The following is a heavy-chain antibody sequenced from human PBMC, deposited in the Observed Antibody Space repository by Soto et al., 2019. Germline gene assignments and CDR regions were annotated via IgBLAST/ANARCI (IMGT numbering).Heavy chain of an antibody. J-gene: IGHJ6*03. CDR3: ARAVVVPAAMGYYYMDV. V-gene: IGHV1-8*01. CDR1: GYTFTSYD. Sequence: GASVKVSCKASGYTFTSYDINWVRQATGQGLEWMGWMNPNSGNTGYAQKFQGRVTMTRNTSISTAYMELSSLRSEDTAVYYCARAVVVPAAMGYYYMDVWGKGTTVTVSS. CDR2: MNPNSGNT. D-gene: IGHD2-2*01.